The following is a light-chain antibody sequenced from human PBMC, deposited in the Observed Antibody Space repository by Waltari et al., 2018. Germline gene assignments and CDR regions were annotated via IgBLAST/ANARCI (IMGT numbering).Light chain of an antibody. CDR3: QQRSNWTPHT. J-gene: IGKJ2*01. CDR1: QSVGSY. V-gene: IGKV3-11*01. CDR2: DAS. Sequence: DIVLTQSPATLSLSPGDTATLSCRASQSVGSYLAWYQQKPGQPPRLLIYDASNRATGFPARFRGSVSGTEFTLTISSLEAEDFAVYYCQQRSNWTPHTFGQGARLDIK.